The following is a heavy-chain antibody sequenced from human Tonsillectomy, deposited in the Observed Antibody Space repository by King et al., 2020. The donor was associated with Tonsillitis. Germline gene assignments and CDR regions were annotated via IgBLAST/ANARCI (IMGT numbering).Heavy chain of an antibody. CDR1: GFTFDDYA. J-gene: IGHJ4*02. D-gene: IGHD6-19*01. Sequence: VQLVESGGGLVQPGRSLRLSCAASGFTFDDYAMHWVRQAPGKGLEWVSGISWNSGSIGYADSVKGRFTISRDNAKNSLYLQMNSLRAEDTALYYCAKDGREYSSGWYYFDYWGQGTLVTVSS. CDR3: AKDGREYSSGWYYFDY. V-gene: IGHV3-9*01. CDR2: ISWNSGSI.